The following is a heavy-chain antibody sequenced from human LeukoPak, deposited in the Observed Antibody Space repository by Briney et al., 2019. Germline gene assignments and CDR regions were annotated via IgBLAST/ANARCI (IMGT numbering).Heavy chain of an antibody. V-gene: IGHV3-33*01. J-gene: IGHJ5*02. CDR2: IWYDGSNK. D-gene: IGHD3-10*01. Sequence: GGSLRLSCAASGFTFSSYGMHWVRQAPGKGLEWVAVIWYDGSNKYYADSVKGRFTISRDNSKNTLYLQMNSLRAEDTAVYYCARDGSGSYYISSWFDPWGQGTLVTVSS. CDR3: ARDGSGSYYISSWFDP. CDR1: GFTFSSYG.